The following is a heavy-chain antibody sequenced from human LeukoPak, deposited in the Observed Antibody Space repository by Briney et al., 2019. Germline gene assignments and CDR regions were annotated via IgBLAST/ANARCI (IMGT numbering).Heavy chain of an antibody. CDR3: AREIGPNWGDAFDI. CDR1: GGSISSGSYY. J-gene: IGHJ3*02. V-gene: IGHV4-61*02. CDR2: IYTSGST. Sequence: PSQTLSLTCTVSGGSISSGSYYWSWIRQPAGKGLEWIGRIYTSGSTNYNPSLKSRVTISVDTSKNQFSLKLSPVTAADTAVYYCAREIGPNWGDAFDIWGQGTMVTVSS. D-gene: IGHD7-27*01.